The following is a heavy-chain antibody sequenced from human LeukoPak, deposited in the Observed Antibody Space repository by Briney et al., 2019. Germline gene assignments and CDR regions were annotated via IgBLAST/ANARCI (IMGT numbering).Heavy chain of an antibody. V-gene: IGHV3-53*01. CDR2: IYSGGST. CDR3: ARTYSGYSYGMYWYFDL. Sequence: GGSLRLSCAASGFTVSSNSMSWVRQAPGKGLEWVSVIYSGGSTYYADSVKGRFTISRDNSKNTLYLQMKSLRAEDTAVYYCARTYSGYSYGMYWYFDLWGRGTLVTVSS. J-gene: IGHJ2*01. D-gene: IGHD5-18*01. CDR1: GFTVSSNS.